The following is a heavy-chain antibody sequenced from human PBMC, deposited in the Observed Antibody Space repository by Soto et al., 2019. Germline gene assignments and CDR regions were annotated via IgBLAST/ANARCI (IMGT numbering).Heavy chain of an antibody. V-gene: IGHV1-2*04. D-gene: IGHD2-15*01. J-gene: IGHJ6*02. CDR2: INANSGGT. Sequence: GASVKVSCKDSGYTFSNYGIHWVRQAPGQRLEWMGLINANSGGTHYAQKFQGWVTMTRDTSITTAYMEVSRLRSDDTAVYYCARDLRPYCSGGGYYSNYYYYGMDVWGQGTTVTVSS. CDR1: GYTFSNYG. CDR3: ARDLRPYCSGGGYYSNYYYYGMDV.